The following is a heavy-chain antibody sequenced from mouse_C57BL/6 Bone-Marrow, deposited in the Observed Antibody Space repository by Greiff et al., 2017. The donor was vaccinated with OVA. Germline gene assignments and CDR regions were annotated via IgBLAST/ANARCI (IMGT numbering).Heavy chain of an antibody. Sequence: VQGVESGAELARPGASVKLSCKASGYTFTSYGISWVKQRPGQGLEWIGEIYPRSGNTYYNEKFKGKPTLAADKSSSTAYVELRILTSEDSAVYCCAGSTARATDDYWGKGTTLTVSS. D-gene: IGHD3-2*01. CDR1: GYTFTSYG. V-gene: IGHV1-81*01. J-gene: IGHJ2*01. CDR2: IYPRSGNT. CDR3: AGSTARATDDY.